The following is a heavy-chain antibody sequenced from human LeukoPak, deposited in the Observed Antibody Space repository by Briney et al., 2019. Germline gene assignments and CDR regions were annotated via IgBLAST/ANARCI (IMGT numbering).Heavy chain of an antibody. CDR3: ARVVTYDYVWGSYRYFDY. Sequence: GGSLRLSCAASGFTFDDYGMSWVRQAPGKGLEWVSGINWNGGSTGYADSVKGLFTISRDNAKNSLYLQMNSLRAEDTALYYCARVVTYDYVWGSYRYFDYWGQGTLVTVSS. CDR1: GFTFDDYG. CDR2: INWNGGST. J-gene: IGHJ4*02. V-gene: IGHV3-20*04. D-gene: IGHD3-16*02.